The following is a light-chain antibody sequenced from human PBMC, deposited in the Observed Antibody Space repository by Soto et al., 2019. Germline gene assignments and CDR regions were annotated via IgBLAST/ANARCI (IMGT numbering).Light chain of an antibody. CDR2: DAS. CDR3: QQYDSYPRT. CDR1: QSVSSSY. Sequence: LTQYPCCLSCSPAERLTLSCKASQSVSSSYLAWYQQKPGQAPRLLIYDASSRATGIPDRFSGSGSGTDFTLTISSLQPEDFAVYYCQQYDSYPRTFGQGTKVDIK. V-gene: IGKV3-20*01. J-gene: IGKJ1*01.